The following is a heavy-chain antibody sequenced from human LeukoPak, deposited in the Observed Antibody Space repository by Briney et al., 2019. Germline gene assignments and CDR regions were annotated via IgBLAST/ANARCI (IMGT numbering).Heavy chain of an antibody. V-gene: IGHV3-30*03. J-gene: IGHJ3*02. CDR3: ARDLWLGEFSGPFDI. CDR1: GFTFSSYG. D-gene: IGHD3-10*01. CDR2: ISYDGSNK. Sequence: GGSLRLSCAASGFTFSSYGMHWVRQAPGKGLEWVAVISYDGSNKYYADSVKGRFTISRNNSKNTLYLQMNSLRAEDTAVYYCARDLWLGEFSGPFDIWGQGTMVTVSS.